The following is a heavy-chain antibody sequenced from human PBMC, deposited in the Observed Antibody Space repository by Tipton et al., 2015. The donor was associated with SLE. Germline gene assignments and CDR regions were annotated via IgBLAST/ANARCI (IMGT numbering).Heavy chain of an antibody. CDR2: IYTSGST. V-gene: IGHV4-4*07. CDR1: GGSISSYY. Sequence: TLSLTCTVSGGSISSYYWSWIRQPAGKGLEWIGRIYTSGSTNYNPSLKSRVSISVDTSKKHFSLKLNSVTAADTAVYYCTRDPYYYDSSGSPYSYWGQGTLVTVSS. J-gene: IGHJ4*02. CDR3: TRDPYYYDSSGSPYSY. D-gene: IGHD3-22*01.